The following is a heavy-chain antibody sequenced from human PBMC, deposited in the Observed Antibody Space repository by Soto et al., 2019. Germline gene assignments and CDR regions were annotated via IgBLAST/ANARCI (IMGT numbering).Heavy chain of an antibody. V-gene: IGHV4-30-4*01. CDR3: AREESRDSSSWGNWFDP. D-gene: IGHD6-13*01. CDR2: IYYSGST. CDR1: GGSISSGDYY. J-gene: IGHJ5*02. Sequence: SSETLSLTCTVSGGSISSGDYYWSWIRQPPGKGLEWIGYIYYSGSTYYNPSLKSRVTISVDTSKNQFSLKLSSVTAADTAVYYCAREESRDSSSWGNWFDPWGQGTLVTVSS.